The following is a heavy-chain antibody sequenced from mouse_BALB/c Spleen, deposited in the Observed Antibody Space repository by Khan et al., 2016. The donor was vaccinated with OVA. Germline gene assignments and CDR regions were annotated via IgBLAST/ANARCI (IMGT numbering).Heavy chain of an antibody. Sequence: EVELVESGGGLVKPGGSLKLSCAASGFTFSNYAMSWVRQSPEKRLEWVASISSGDSTYYPDSVKGRFTISRDNARIILYLQMSSLRSEDTAMYYGARDDWFAYWGQGTLVTVAA. CDR1: GFTFSNYA. V-gene: IGHV5-6-5*01. CDR2: ISSGDST. CDR3: ARDDWFAY. J-gene: IGHJ3*01.